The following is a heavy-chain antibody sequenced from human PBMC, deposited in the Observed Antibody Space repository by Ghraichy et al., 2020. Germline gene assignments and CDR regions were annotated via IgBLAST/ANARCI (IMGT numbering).Heavy chain of an antibody. D-gene: IGHD6-13*01. V-gene: IGHV3-23*01. CDR3: AKTGIAAAGPNYYYGMDV. CDR1: GFTFSSYA. J-gene: IGHJ6*02. Sequence: GGSLRLSCAASGFTFSSYAMSWVRQAPGKGLEWVSAISGSGGSTYYADSVKGRFTISRDNSKNTLYLQMNSLRAEDTAVYYCAKTGIAAAGPNYYYGMDVWGQGTTVTVSS. CDR2: ISGSGGST.